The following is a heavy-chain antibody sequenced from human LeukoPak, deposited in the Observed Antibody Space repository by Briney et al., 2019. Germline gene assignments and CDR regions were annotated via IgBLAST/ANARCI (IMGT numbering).Heavy chain of an antibody. D-gene: IGHD6-13*01. CDR1: GYTFTSYG. CDR2: ISAYNGNT. CDR3: ARDGAAVLLS. J-gene: IGHJ5*02. V-gene: IGHV1-18*01. Sequence: ASVTVSRKATGYTFTSYGISWVRQAPGQGLEWMGWISAYNGNTNYAQKLQGRVTMTTDTSTSTADMELRSLRSDDTAVYYCARDGAAVLLSWGQGTLVTVSS.